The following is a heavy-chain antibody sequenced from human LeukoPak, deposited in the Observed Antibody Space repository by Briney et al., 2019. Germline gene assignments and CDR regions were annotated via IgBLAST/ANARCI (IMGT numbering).Heavy chain of an antibody. D-gene: IGHD5-18*01. Sequence: PSETLSLTCTVSGGSISSSSYYWGWIRQPPGKGLQWIGSNYYSGSTYYHPSLKSRVTISVDTSKNQFSLKLSSVTAADTAVYYCFRKKDTAMVIDYWGQGTLVTVSS. CDR2: NYYSGST. J-gene: IGHJ4*02. CDR3: FRKKDTAMVIDY. CDR1: GGSISSSSYY. V-gene: IGHV4-39*01.